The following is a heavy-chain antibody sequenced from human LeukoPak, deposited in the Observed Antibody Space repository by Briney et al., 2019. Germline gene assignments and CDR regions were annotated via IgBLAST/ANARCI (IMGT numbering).Heavy chain of an antibody. V-gene: IGHV3-30*04. CDR1: GFTFSTYS. D-gene: IGHD3-3*01. Sequence: GGSLRLSCAASGFTFSTYSMHWVRQAPGRGLEWVAVIPHDGSTKYYADSVKGRFTISRVNSKNTLYLQMNSLRAEDTAVYYCADLYYDFWSGGQGTLVTVSS. CDR2: IPHDGSTK. J-gene: IGHJ4*02. CDR3: ADLYYDFWS.